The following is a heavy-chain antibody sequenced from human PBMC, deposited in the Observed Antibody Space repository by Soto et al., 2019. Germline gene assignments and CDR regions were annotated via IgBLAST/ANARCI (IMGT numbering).Heavy chain of an antibody. D-gene: IGHD6-13*01. Sequence: QVQLVQSGAEVKKPGASVKVSCKASGYIFTNYYIHWVRQAPGQGLEWMAIINPLPTSGSTNYAQKCQGRVTVIRDKSTSTVYLERSSLRSDDTAVYYCARDLAASAYWGQGTLVTVSS. V-gene: IGHV1-46*01. CDR2: INPLPTSGST. J-gene: IGHJ4*02. CDR3: ARDLAASAY. CDR1: GYIFTNYY.